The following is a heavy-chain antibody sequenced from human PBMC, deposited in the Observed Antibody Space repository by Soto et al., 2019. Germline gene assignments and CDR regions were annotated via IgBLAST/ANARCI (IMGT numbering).Heavy chain of an antibody. CDR3: ARDGSWLQDIVVVVAATPSFDAFDI. V-gene: IGHV3-9*01. J-gene: IGHJ3*02. CDR1: GFTFDDYA. CDR2: ISWNSGSI. Sequence: HPGGSLRLSCAASGFTFDDYAMHWVRQAPGKGLERVSGISWNSGSIGYADSVKGRFTISRDNSKNTLYLQMNSLRAEDTAVYYCARDGSWLQDIVVVVAATPSFDAFDIWGQGTMVTVSS. D-gene: IGHD2-15*01.